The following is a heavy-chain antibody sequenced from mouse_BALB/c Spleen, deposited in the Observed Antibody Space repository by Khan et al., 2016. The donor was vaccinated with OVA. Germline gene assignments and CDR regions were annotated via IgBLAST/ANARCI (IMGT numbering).Heavy chain of an antibody. D-gene: IGHD2-4*01. CDR3: ARNYDYDEGLAY. Sequence: VELVESGPGLVQPSQSLSITCTVSGFSLSTYGVHWVCQSPGKGLEWVGVIWSGGSTDYNAAFISRLSISKDNSKSQVFFKMNSLQVNDTAIYYCARNYDYDEGLAYWGQGTLVTVSA. CDR2: IWSGGST. J-gene: IGHJ3*01. CDR1: GFSLSTYG. V-gene: IGHV2-2*02.